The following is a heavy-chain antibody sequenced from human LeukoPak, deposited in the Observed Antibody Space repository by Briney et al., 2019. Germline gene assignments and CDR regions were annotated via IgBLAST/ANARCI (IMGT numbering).Heavy chain of an antibody. J-gene: IGHJ4*02. Sequence: SETLSLTCTVSGGSFNSYYWSWIRQPPGKGLEWIGYIYYSGSTNYNPSLKNRVTISVDTSKNQFSLKLSSVTAADTAVYYCARRGYCSSTSCYIFDYWGQGTLVTVSS. CDR1: GGSFNSYY. CDR2: IYYSGST. CDR3: ARRGYCSSTSCYIFDY. V-gene: IGHV4-59*08. D-gene: IGHD2-2*01.